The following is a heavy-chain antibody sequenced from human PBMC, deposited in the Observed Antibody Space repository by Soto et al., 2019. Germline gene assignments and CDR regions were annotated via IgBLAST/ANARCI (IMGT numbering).Heavy chain of an antibody. CDR3: AKRHTTVATPANYFDY. J-gene: IGHJ4*02. CDR1: GFTFSSYT. V-gene: IGHV3-23*01. CDR2: FVGSTGST. D-gene: IGHD1-1*01. Sequence: GGSLRLSCAASGFTFSSYTMNWVRQAPGKGLEWVSTFVGSTGSTFYADSVKGRFTISRDDSKNTLYLQMNSLRAEDTTVYYCAKRHTTVATPANYFDYWGQGTLVTVSS.